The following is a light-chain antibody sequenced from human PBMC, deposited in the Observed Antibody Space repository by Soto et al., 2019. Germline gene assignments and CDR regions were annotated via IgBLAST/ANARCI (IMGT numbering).Light chain of an antibody. CDR3: QQRSNWPT. J-gene: IGKJ4*01. CDR2: DAS. V-gene: IGKV3-11*01. Sequence: EIVLTQSPATLSLSPGERATLSCRASQSIRNYLAWYQQKPGQSPRLLIYDASNRATDVPARFSGSGSGTDFTLSISSLEPEDFAVYYCQQRSNWPTFGGGTKVQIK. CDR1: QSIRNY.